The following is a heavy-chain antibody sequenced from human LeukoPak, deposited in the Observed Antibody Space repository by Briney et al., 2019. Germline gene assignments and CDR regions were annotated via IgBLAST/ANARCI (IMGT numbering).Heavy chain of an antibody. J-gene: IGHJ1*01. CDR3: ARSGSWYYDSSGYYYPRAEYFQH. CDR2: IYSGGST. CDR1: GFTVSSNY. Sequence: PGGSLRLSCAASGFTVSSNYMSWVRQAPGKGLEWVSVIYSGGSTYYADSVKGRFTISRDNSKNTLYLQMNSLRAEDTAVYYCARSGSWYYDSSGYYYPRAEYFQHWGQGTLVTVSS. D-gene: IGHD3-22*01. V-gene: IGHV3-53*01.